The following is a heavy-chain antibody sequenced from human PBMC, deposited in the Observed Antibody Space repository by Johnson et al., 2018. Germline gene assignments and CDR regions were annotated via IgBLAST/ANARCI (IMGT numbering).Heavy chain of an antibody. J-gene: IGHJ6*02. CDR2: ISWNSGSI. Sequence: EVQLVESGGGAVRPGGSXRLSCAASGFTFDDYGMSWVRQAPGKGLEWVSGISWNSGSIGYAQKFQGRVTITADESTSTAYMELSSLRSEDTAVYYCARGSATMIVEGMDVWGQGTTVTVSS. CDR1: GFTFDDYG. CDR3: ARGSATMIVEGMDV. V-gene: IGHV3-20*04. D-gene: IGHD3-22*01.